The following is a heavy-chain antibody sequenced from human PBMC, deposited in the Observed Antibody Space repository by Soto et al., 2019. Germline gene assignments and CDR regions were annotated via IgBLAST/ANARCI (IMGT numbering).Heavy chain of an antibody. D-gene: IGHD3-9*01. J-gene: IGHJ4*02. CDR3: ARHYDILTGYYTPLEY. Sequence: QLQLQESGPGLVKPSETLSLTCTVSGGSISSTSYYWGWIRQPPGKGLEWIGTIYYNGGTYYNPSLKSRAPISGDTSKTQFFLNLSSVTAADTAVYYCARHYDILTGYYTPLEYWGQGTLVTVSS. V-gene: IGHV4-39*01. CDR2: IYYNGGT. CDR1: GGSISSTSYY.